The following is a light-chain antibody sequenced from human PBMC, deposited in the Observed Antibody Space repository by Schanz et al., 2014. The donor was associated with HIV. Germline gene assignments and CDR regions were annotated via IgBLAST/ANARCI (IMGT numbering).Light chain of an antibody. CDR1: QSISSY. J-gene: IGKJ4*01. CDR2: AAS. CDR3: QQYNNWSPVT. V-gene: IGKV1-39*01. Sequence: DIQMTQSPSSLSASVGDRVTITCRASQSISSYLNWYQQKPGKAPKLLIYAASTLQSGVPSRFSGSGSGTYFTLTISSLQSDDFAVYYCQQYNNWSPVTFGGGTKVEIK.